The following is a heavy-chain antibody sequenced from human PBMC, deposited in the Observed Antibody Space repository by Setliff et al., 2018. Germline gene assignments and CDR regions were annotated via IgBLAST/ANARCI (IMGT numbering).Heavy chain of an antibody. CDR3: ARDSGSGFLDY. CDR2: ISYSGST. J-gene: IGHJ4*02. D-gene: IGHD3-10*01. V-gene: IGHV4-59*01. CDR1: GGSISSYY. Sequence: SETLSLTCTVSGGSISSYYWSWIRQPPGKGLEWIGYISYSGSTNYNPSLKSRVTISVDTSKNQFSLKLSSVTAADTAVYYCARDSGSGFLDYWGQGTLVTVSS.